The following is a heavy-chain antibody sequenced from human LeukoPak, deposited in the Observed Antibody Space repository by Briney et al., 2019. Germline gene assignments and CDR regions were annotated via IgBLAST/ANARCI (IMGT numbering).Heavy chain of an antibody. Sequence: SETLSLTCTVSGGSISSSSYYWGWIRQPPGKGLEWIGSIYYSGSTYYNPSLKSRVTISVDTSKNQFSLKLSSVTAADTAVYYCARRLTMIVVVINYYFDYWGQGTLVTVSS. CDR2: IYYSGST. D-gene: IGHD3-22*01. J-gene: IGHJ4*02. CDR1: GGSISSSSYY. CDR3: ARRLTMIVVVINYYFDY. V-gene: IGHV4-39*07.